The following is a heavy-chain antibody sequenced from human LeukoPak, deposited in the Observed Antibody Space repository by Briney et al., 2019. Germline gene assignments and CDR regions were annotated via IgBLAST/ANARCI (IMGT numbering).Heavy chain of an antibody. J-gene: IGHJ4*02. CDR1: GFTFSSYA. D-gene: IGHD3-22*01. V-gene: IGHV3-23*01. CDR2: ISGSGGST. Sequence: GGSLRLSCAASGFTFSSYAMSWVRQAPGKGLEWVSAISGSGGSTYYADSVKGRFTISRDNSKNTLYLQMNSLRAEDTAVYYCAKVKQQSLYYYDSSGYFVWGQGTLVTVSS. CDR3: AKVKQQSLYYYDSSGYFV.